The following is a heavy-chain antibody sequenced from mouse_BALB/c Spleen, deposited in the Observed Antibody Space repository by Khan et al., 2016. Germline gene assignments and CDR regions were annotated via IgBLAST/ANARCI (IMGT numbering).Heavy chain of an antibody. V-gene: IGHV4-1*02. CDR2: INPDSSTI. J-gene: IGHJ2*01. Sequence: EVQLVESGGGLVQPGGSLKLSCAASGFEFSGYWMSWVRQAPGKGLEWIGEINPDSSTINYAPSLKGKIIISRDNAKNTLYLRRNKVSSEDTALYYCTRLYYYGCSAYWGPGTILTVSS. CDR3: TRLYYYGCSAY. CDR1: GFEFSGYW. D-gene: IGHD1-1*01.